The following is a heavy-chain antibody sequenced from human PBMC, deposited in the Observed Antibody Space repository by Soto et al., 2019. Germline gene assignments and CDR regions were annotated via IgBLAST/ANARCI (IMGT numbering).Heavy chain of an antibody. Sequence: GGSLRLSCAASGVTLIGYAMDWVRQAPGKGLEYVSGISSNGVGTYSANSVQGRFTISRDNSKNTVYLQMGSLRPEDMAVYYCARRARPDFYYMDVWGKGTTVTVSS. CDR2: ISSNGVGT. J-gene: IGHJ6*03. D-gene: IGHD6-6*01. CDR3: ARRARPDFYYMDV. V-gene: IGHV3-64*01. CDR1: GVTLIGYA.